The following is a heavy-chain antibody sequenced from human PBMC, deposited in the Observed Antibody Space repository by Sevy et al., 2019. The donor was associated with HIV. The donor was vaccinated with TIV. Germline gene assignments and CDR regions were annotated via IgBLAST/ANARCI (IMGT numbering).Heavy chain of an antibody. CDR1: GFTFSNAW. V-gene: IGHV3-15*01. D-gene: IGHD1-26*01. J-gene: IGHJ6*02. CDR3: ARDCNSASCLWGLDV. Sequence: GGSLRLSCAASGFTFSNAWMSWVRQAPGKGLEWVGRIKSKTDGGTTDYAAPVKGRFTISRDDSKNTLYLQMNSLTAEDTAVYYCARDCNSASCLWGLDVWGQWTTVTVSS. CDR2: IKSKTDGGTT.